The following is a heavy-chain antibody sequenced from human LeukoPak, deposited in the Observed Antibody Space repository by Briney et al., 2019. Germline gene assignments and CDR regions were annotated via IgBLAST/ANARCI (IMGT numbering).Heavy chain of an antibody. D-gene: IGHD3-16*02. J-gene: IGHJ5*02. CDR1: GGSIGFYF. CDR2: INGNGVT. Sequence: SETLSLTCTVSGGSIGFYFWSWIRQSAGKGLEWIGRINGNGVTNNNPSLKSRLTTSVDTSKNQFSLNLRSVTAADTSVYYCVRDELRTTYRFSWDPWGQGILVTV. V-gene: IGHV4-4*07. CDR3: VRDELRTTYRFSWDP.